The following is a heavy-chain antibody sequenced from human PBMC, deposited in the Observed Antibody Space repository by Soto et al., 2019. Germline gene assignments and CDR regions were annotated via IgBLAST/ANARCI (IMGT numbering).Heavy chain of an antibody. V-gene: IGHV4-59*08. CDR1: GGSISSYY. Sequence: SETLSLTCTVSGGSISSYYWSWIRQPPGKGLEWIGYIYYSGSTNYNPSLKSRVTISVDTSKNQFSLKLSSVTAADTAVYYCARSFQHAGGGCDSYLDYWGQGTLVTVSS. J-gene: IGHJ4*02. CDR2: IYYSGST. CDR3: ARSFQHAGGGCDSYLDY. D-gene: IGHD2-8*02.